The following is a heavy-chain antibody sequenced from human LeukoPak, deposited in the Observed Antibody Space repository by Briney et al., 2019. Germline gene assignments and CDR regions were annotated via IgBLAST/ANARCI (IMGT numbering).Heavy chain of an antibody. V-gene: IGHV3-23*01. CDR1: GFTFSSNA. Sequence: GGSLRLSCAASGFTFSSNAMTWVRQAPGKGLEWVSVITGDTGSTYYADSVRGRFTISRDNSRNTLSLQMNSLRAADTAVYCCAKDAAAPGSGGDFFDYWGQGTLVTVSS. CDR2: ITGDTGST. D-gene: IGHD3-10*01. CDR3: AKDAAAPGSGGDFFDY. J-gene: IGHJ4*02.